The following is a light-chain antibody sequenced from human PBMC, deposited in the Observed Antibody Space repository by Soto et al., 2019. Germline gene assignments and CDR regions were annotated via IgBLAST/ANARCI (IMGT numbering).Light chain of an antibody. V-gene: IGLV2-8*01. Sequence: TQPPSPAGAPWKSGPISPPGTSREGGGYNYVSWFQQHPGKAPKVMIYEVTKRPSGVPDRFSGSKSGNTASLTVSGLQAEDEADYYCTSYAGSKNFYVFGTGTKVTVL. J-gene: IGLJ1*01. CDR2: EVT. CDR1: SREGGGYNY. CDR3: TSYAGSKNFYV.